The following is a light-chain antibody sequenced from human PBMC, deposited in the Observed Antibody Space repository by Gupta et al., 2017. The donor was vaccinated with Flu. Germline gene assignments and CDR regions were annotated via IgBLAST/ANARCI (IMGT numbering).Light chain of an antibody. V-gene: IGKV1-39*01. CDR1: QSISIY. J-gene: IGKJ1*01. CDR2: NAS. Sequence: DIQMTQSPSSLSASVGDRVTIACRASQSISIYLNWYQQKPGKAPNLLIYNASSLQSGVPSKFSGGGSGTDFALTISSLQPEDFATYYCQQTDSTSWTFGQGTKVEIK. CDR3: QQTDSTSWT.